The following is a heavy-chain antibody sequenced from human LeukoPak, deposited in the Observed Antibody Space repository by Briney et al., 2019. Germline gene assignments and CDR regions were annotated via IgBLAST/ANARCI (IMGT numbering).Heavy chain of an antibody. CDR3: ATGFRNNYGSDYSGMDV. D-gene: IGHD3-10*01. Sequence: ASVKVSCKVSGYTLTELSMHWVRQAPGKGLEWMGGFDPEDGETIYAQKFQGRVTMTEDTSTDTAYMELSSLRSEDTAVYYCATGFRNNYGSDYSGMDVWGQGTTVTVSS. CDR1: GYTLTELS. CDR2: FDPEDGET. J-gene: IGHJ6*02. V-gene: IGHV1-24*01.